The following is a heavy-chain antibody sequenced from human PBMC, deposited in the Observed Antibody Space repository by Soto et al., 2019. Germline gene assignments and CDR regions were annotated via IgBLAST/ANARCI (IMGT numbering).Heavy chain of an antibody. CDR2: VTGSGVTT. V-gene: IGHV3-23*01. CDR1: GDSFSSYV. Sequence: GGSLRLSCVVSGDSFSSYVMNWVRQAPGKGLEWVSGVTGSGVTTWYADSVKGRFTISRDNSKNTLFLQMNSLRAEDTAVYYCLKIQSGSYFAAFDIWGQGTTVTVSS. CDR3: LKIQSGSYFAAFDI. D-gene: IGHD1-26*01. J-gene: IGHJ3*02.